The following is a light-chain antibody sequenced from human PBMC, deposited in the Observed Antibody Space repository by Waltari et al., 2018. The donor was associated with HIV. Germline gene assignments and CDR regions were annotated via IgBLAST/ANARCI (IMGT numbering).Light chain of an antibody. Sequence: DIQMTQSPSTLSASVGETVTITCRASQVINTWLAWYQQKPGQAPKLLSYKASILESGVPSRFSGSGSGTEFTLTISSLQPDDFATYYYQQYHNYLTFGGGTRVEIK. CDR3: QQYHNYLT. J-gene: IGKJ4*01. CDR2: KAS. V-gene: IGKV1-5*03. CDR1: QVINTW.